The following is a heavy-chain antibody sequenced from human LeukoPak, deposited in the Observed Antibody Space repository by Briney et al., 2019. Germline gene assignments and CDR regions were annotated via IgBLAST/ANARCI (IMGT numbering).Heavy chain of an antibody. D-gene: IGHD1-26*01. V-gene: IGHV1-18*01. CDR1: GYTFTSYG. CDR2: ISAYNGNT. Sequence: ASVKVSCKASGYTFTSYGISWVRQAPGQGLEWMGWISAYNGNTNYAQKLQGRVTMTTDTSTSTVYMELSSLRSEDTAVYYCARAGLDSGSYPFDYWGQGTLVTVSS. CDR3: ARAGLDSGSYPFDY. J-gene: IGHJ4*02.